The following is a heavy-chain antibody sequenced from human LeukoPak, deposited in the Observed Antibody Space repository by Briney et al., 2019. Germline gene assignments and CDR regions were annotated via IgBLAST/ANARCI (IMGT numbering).Heavy chain of an antibody. Sequence: ASVNVSCKASGGTFSSYAISWVRQAPGQGLEWMGRIIPILGIANYARKFQGRVTITADKSTSTAYMELSSLRSEDTAVYYCARVRAGATTSGAFDIWGQGTMVTVSS. V-gene: IGHV1-69*04. CDR1: GGTFSSYA. J-gene: IGHJ3*02. CDR2: IIPILGIA. D-gene: IGHD1-26*01. CDR3: ARVRAGATTSGAFDI.